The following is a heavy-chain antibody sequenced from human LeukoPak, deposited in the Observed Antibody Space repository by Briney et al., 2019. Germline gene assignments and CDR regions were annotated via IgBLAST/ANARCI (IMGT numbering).Heavy chain of an antibody. CDR2: IWYDGSDK. CDR1: GFTFSNHG. V-gene: IGHV3-33*01. Sequence: HPGRPLRLSCAASGFTFSNHGMHWVRQAPGKGLEWVAVIWYDGSDKYYADSVKGRFTISRDNSKNTLYLQMNSLRVEDTAVYFCASDQNDALDIWGQGTMVTVSS. CDR3: ASDQNDALDI. J-gene: IGHJ3*02.